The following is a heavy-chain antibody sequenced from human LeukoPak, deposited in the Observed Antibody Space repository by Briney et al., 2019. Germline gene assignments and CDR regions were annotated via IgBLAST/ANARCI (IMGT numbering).Heavy chain of an antibody. CDR2: ISAYNGNT. CDR3: ARDQDPGAFDI. Sequence: ASVKVSCKASGYTFNSYDISWVRQDPGQGLEWMGWISAYNGNTNYAQNLQGRVTMTTDTSTNTAYMELRSLRSDDTAVYYCARDQDPGAFDIWGQGTMVTVSS. V-gene: IGHV1-18*01. J-gene: IGHJ3*02. CDR1: GYTFNSYD.